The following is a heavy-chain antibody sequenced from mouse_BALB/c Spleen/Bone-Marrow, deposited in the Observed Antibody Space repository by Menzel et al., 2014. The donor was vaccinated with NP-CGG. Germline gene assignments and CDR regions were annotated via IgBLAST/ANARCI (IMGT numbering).Heavy chain of an antibody. V-gene: IGHV14-3*02. CDR1: GFNIKDTY. CDR3: ARYSYGSRGYYFDY. D-gene: IGHD1-1*01. CDR2: IDPANGNT. J-gene: IGHJ2*01. Sequence: VQLKQSGAELVKPGASVKLSCTASGFNIKDTYMHWVKQRPEQGLEWIGRIDPANGNTKYDPKFQGKATITADTSSNTAYLQLSSPTSEDTAVYYCARYSYGSRGYYFDYWGQGTTLIVSS.